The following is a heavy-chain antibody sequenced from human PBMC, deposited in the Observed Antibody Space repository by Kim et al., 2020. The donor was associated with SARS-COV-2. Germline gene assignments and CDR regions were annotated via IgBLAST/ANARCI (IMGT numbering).Heavy chain of an antibody. CDR2: VNSDGSST. CDR3: ASLSTGHVGVNFDY. J-gene: IGHJ4*02. CDR1: GFTFSSYW. V-gene: IGHV3-74*01. Sequence: GGSLRLSCVASGFTFSSYWMHWVRQAPGKGLVWVSRVNSDGSSTNYADSVKGRFTISRDNARNTLYLQMNSLRAEDTAVYYCASLSTGHVGVNFDYWGQG. D-gene: IGHD3-16*01.